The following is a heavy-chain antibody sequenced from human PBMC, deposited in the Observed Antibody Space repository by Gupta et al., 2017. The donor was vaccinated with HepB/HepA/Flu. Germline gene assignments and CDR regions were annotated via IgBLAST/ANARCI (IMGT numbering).Heavy chain of an antibody. CDR3: TREDGDGKADWFDP. J-gene: IGHJ5*02. CDR1: GFPFSRYW. V-gene: IGHV3-74*01. Sequence: EVQLVESGGGLVQPGGSLRLSCAASGFPFSRYWMHWVRQPPGKGLVWVSRINSDGSLTSYADSVNGRFTIARDNVKNTLYLQMNSLRAEDTAVDYCTREDGDGKADWFDPWGQGTLVTVSS. D-gene: IGHD5-24*01. CDR2: INSDGSLT.